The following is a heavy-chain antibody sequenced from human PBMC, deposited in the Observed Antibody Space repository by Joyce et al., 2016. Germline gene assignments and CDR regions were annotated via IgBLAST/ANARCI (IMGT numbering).Heavy chain of an antibody. D-gene: IGHD1-26*01. CDR1: GFTVSTQY. V-gene: IGHV3-53*01. CDR2: MSSSGTT. Sequence: EVQLLESGGDLIQPGGSLRLSCVVSGFTVSTQYMSWVRQAPGKGLEWVSVMSSSGTTDYADSVKGRFTISRDNSNNRFYLQMNTLRGDDTAVYYCARGAPKWTPHFDYWGQGTLVTVSS. CDR3: ARGAPKWTPHFDY. J-gene: IGHJ4*02.